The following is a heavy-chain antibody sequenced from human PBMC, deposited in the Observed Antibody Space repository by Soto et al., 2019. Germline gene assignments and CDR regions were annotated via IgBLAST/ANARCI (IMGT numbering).Heavy chain of an antibody. CDR3: AKWRSREGFDP. D-gene: IGHD3-3*01. CDR1: GFTFISYA. CDR2: ISGSGGST. J-gene: IGHJ5*02. V-gene: IGHV3-23*01. Sequence: GWSLRLSCAASGFTFISYAMSWVRQAPGKGLEWVSAISGSGGSTYYADSVKGRFTISRDNSKNTLYLQMNSLRAEDTAVYYCAKWRSREGFDPWGQGTLVTVSS.